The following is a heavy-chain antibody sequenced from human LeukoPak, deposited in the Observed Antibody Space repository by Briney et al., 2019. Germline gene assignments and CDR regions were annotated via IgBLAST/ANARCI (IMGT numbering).Heavy chain of an antibody. CDR1: GFTFSSYA. CDR2: ISGSGGST. V-gene: IGHV3-23*01. J-gene: IGHJ4*02. CDR3: AKDPSGDYVTSFDY. D-gene: IGHD4-17*01. Sequence: GGSLRLSCAASGFTFSSYAMSWVRQAPGKGLEWVSAISGSGGSTYYADSVKGRFTISRGNSKNTLYLQMNSLRAEDTAVYYCAKDPSGDYVTSFDYWGQGTLVTVSS.